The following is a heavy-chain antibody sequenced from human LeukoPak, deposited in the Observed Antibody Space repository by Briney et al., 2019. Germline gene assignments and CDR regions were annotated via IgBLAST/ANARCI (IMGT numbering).Heavy chain of an antibody. CDR2: IYYSGST. CDR1: GDSISSYY. V-gene: IGHV4-59*01. CDR3: ASLQEAAAPDYYYYYMDV. J-gene: IGHJ6*03. D-gene: IGHD6-13*01. Sequence: SETLSLTCTVSGDSISSYYWSWIRQPPGKGLEWIGYIYYSGSTNYNPSLKSRVTISVDTSKNQFSLKLSSVTAADTAVYYCASLQEAAAPDYYYYYMDVWGKGTTVTVSS.